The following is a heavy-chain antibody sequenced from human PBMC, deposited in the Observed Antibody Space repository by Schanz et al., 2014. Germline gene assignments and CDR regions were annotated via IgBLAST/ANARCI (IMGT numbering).Heavy chain of an antibody. CDR3: ARGGYSSGWYDRDIAHFDY. CDR2: IIPVLNIA. Sequence: QVHLVQSGAEVKKPGSSVKVSCKASRSTFSSYTISWVRQARGQGLEWMGRIIPVLNIATYAQRFQGRVTMTRDTSTSTVYMELRSLRSDDTAVYYCARGGYSSGWYDRDIAHFDYWGQGTLVTVSS. V-gene: IGHV1-69*02. J-gene: IGHJ4*02. D-gene: IGHD6-19*01. CDR1: RSTFSSYT.